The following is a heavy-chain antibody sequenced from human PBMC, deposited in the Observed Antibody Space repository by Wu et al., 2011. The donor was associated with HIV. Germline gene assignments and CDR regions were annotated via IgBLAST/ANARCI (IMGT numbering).Heavy chain of an antibody. CDR2: IYPGDSDT. V-gene: IGHV5-51*01. CDR1: GYSFTKYW. CDR3: ASAQLLSSFEN. D-gene: IGHD3-16*02. Sequence: VQLVQSGGEVKKPGESLRISCEASGYSFTKYWIGWVRQMPGKGLELMGIIYPGDSDTRYSPSFQGQVTISADKSISTAYLQWRSLKTSDTAMYYCASAQLLSSFENWGQGPWSLSPQ. J-gene: IGHJ1*01.